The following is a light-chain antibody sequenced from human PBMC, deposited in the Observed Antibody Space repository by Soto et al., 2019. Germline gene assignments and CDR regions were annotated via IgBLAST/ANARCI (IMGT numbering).Light chain of an antibody. CDR1: QGISSW. CDR2: DAS. V-gene: IGKV1-12*02. J-gene: IGKJ4*01. CDR3: QQRSNWPFLT. Sequence: DIQMTQSPSSVSASLGDRVTITWRASQGISSWLAWYQQTPGKAPKVMIFDASSLETGVPSRFSGSVSATDFTLTLSSLEPEDFAFYDCQQRSNWPFLTFGGGTKVDIK.